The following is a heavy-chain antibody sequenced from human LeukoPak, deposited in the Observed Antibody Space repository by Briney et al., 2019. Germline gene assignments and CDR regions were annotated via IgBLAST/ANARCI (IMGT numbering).Heavy chain of an antibody. D-gene: IGHD2-2*01. CDR2: ISGSGGST. V-gene: IGHV3-23*01. CDR1: GFTFSSYA. CDR3: AKHLGNIVVVPAAPLGY. Sequence: LGGSLRLSCAASGFTFSSYAMSWVRQAPGKGLEWVSAISGSGGSTYYADSVKGRFTISRDNSKNTLYLQMNSLRAEDTAVYYCAKHLGNIVVVPAAPLGYWGQGTLVTVSS. J-gene: IGHJ4*02.